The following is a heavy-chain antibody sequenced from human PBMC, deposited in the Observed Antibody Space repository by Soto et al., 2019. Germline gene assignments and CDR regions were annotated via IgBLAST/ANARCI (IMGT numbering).Heavy chain of an antibody. V-gene: IGHV3-30*18. CDR1: RFTFSSYG. Sequence: QVQLVESGGGVVQPGRSLRLSCAASRFTFSSYGMHWVRQAPGKGLERVAVISYDGSNKYYADSVKGRFTISRDNSKNTLYPQMNSLRAEDTAVYYCAKGPFLDIYSRSWYVGFDYWGQGTLVTVSS. D-gene: IGHD6-13*01. CDR3: AKGPFLDIYSRSWYVGFDY. J-gene: IGHJ4*02. CDR2: ISYDGSNK.